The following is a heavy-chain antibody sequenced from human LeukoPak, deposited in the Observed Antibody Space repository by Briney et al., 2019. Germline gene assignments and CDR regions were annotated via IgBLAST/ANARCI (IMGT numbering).Heavy chain of an antibody. J-gene: IGHJ4*02. Sequence: SGGSLRLSCAASGFTFSSHNMNWVRQAPGKGLEWVATIKQDGSEKSYVDSVKGRFIISRDNGYNSLSLQMNSLRAEDTAVYYCATLRYRLNKSYFDSWGQGTLVTVSS. CDR3: ATLRYRLNKSYFDS. CDR2: IKQDGSEK. D-gene: IGHD3-9*01. V-gene: IGHV3-7*01. CDR1: GFTFSSHN.